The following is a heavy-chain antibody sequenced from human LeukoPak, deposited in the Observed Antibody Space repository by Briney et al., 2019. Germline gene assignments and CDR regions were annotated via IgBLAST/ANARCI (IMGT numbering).Heavy chain of an antibody. CDR2: IIPMFGTA. CDR1: GGTFSSYD. J-gene: IGHJ4*02. Sequence: SVKVSCKASGGTFSSYDISWVRQAPGQGLEWMGGIIPMFGTANYAQKFQGRVTISADKSTSTAYMELSSLRSEDTAVYYCASGRTDIVVVPATLRNYFFDYWGQGTLVTVSS. V-gene: IGHV1-69*06. D-gene: IGHD2-2*01. CDR3: ASGRTDIVVVPATLRNYFFDY.